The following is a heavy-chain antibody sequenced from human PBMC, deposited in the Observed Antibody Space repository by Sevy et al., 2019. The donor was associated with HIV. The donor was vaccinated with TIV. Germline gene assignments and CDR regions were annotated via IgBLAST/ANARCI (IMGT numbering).Heavy chain of an antibody. CDR1: GFTFSDYG. CDR3: TKSTAAAGVGGFDY. Sequence: GGSLRLSCTASGFTFSDYGMHWVRQAPGKGLDWVAFIWYDGTDTYYTDSVKGRFTISRDNSENKLFLQMNSLRPEDTAVYYCTKSTAAAGVGGFDYWGRGTMVTVSS. CDR2: IWYDGTDT. D-gene: IGHD6-13*01. J-gene: IGHJ4*02. V-gene: IGHV3-30*02.